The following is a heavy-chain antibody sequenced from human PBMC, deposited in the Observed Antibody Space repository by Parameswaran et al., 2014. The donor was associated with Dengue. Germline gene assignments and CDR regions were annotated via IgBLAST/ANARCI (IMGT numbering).Heavy chain of an antibody. Sequence: WIRQPPGKGLEWTGRIYTSGSTNYNPSLKSRVTISVDTSKNQFSLKLSSVTAADTAVYYCAGTDYYDSSGYPHDYWGQGTLVTVSS. V-gene: IGHV4-61*02. CDR2: IYTSGST. D-gene: IGHD3-22*01. J-gene: IGHJ4*02. CDR3: AGTDYYDSSGYPHDY.